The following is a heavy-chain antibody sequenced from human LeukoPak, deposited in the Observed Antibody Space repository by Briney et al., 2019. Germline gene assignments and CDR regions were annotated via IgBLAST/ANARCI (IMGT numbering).Heavy chain of an antibody. CDR1: GFTFISYW. Sequence: PGGSLRLSCTASGFTFISYWLTWVRQATGKGREWVANIKQGGSEKYYVGSVKGRFTISRDNAKNSLYLQMNSLRAEDTAVYYCARVQRGYSYNPLGYYYYYMDVWGKGTTVTVSS. J-gene: IGHJ6*03. D-gene: IGHD5-18*01. CDR3: ARVQRGYSYNPLGYYYYYMDV. CDR2: IKQGGSEK. V-gene: IGHV3-7*01.